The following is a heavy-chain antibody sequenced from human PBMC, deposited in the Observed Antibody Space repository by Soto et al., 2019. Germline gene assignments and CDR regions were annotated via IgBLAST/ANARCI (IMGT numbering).Heavy chain of an antibody. CDR2: ISYDGSNK. J-gene: IGHJ4*02. Sequence: QVQLVESGGGVVQPGRSLRLSCAASGFTFSSYGMHWVRQAPGKGLEWVAVISYDGSNKYYADSVKGRFTISRDNSKNTLYLQMNSLRAEDTAVYYCAKDASPMIVAHFDYWGQGTLFTVSS. CDR3: AKDASPMIVAHFDY. CDR1: GFTFSSYG. V-gene: IGHV3-30*18. D-gene: IGHD3-22*01.